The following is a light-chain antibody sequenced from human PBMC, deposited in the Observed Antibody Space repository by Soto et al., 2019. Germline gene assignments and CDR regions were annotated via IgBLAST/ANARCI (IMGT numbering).Light chain of an antibody. CDR2: GAS. CDR3: QQYNNWWT. V-gene: IGKV3-15*01. Sequence: EIVMTQSPATLSVSPGERATLSCRARQSVSNNLAWYQKKPGQAPKLLIYGASTRATGIPARFSGSGYGTEFTLTSSSLQSEDFAFYYCQQYNNWWTFGQGTRVDIK. J-gene: IGKJ1*01. CDR1: QSVSNN.